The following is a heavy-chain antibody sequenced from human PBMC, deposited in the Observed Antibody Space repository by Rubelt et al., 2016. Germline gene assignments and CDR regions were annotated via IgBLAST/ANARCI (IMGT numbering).Heavy chain of an antibody. CDR2: INHSGSP. J-gene: IGHJ5*02. V-gene: IGHV4-34*01. Sequence: QVQLQQWGAGLLKPSETLSLTCAVYGGSFSGYYWSWIRQPPGKGLEWIGEINHSGSPNYHPSLKSRVTISVDTSKNQFSLKLSSVTAADTAVYYCARGGRYYGSGSYQRHNWFDPWGQGTLVTVSS. D-gene: IGHD3-10*01. CDR1: GGSFSGYY. CDR3: ARGGRYYGSGSYQRHNWFDP.